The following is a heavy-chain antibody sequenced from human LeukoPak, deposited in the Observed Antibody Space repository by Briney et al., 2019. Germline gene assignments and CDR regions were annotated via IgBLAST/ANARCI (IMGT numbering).Heavy chain of an antibody. J-gene: IGHJ4*02. D-gene: IGHD3-22*01. CDR1: GGSISSGGYY. Sequence: SETLSLTCTVSGGSISSGGYYWSWIRQHPGKGLEWIGYIYYSGSTYYNPSLKSRVTISVDTSKNQFSLKLSSVTAADTAVYYCVRGRGSSDYSYSFDYWGQGTLVTVSS. CDR2: IYYSGST. CDR3: VRGRGSSDYSYSFDY. V-gene: IGHV4-31*03.